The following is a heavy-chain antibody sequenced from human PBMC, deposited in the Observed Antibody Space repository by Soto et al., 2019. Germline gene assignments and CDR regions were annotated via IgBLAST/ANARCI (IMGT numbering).Heavy chain of an antibody. Sequence: ASVKVSCKASGGTFSSYAISWVRQAPGQGLEWMGGIIPIFGTANYAQKFQGRVTITADESTSTAYMELSSLRSEDTAVYYCARDILGYCSGGSCYSWRYGMDVWGQGTTVTVSS. J-gene: IGHJ6*02. CDR1: GGTFSSYA. CDR3: ARDILGYCSGGSCYSWRYGMDV. D-gene: IGHD2-15*01. CDR2: IIPIFGTA. V-gene: IGHV1-69*13.